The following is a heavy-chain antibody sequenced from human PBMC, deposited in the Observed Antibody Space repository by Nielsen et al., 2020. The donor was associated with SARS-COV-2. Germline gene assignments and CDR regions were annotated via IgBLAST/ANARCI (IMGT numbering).Heavy chain of an antibody. J-gene: IGHJ4*02. CDR1: GLIFGTYG. Sequence: GESLKISCRASGLIFGTYGMHWVRQAPGKGLEWVAGIWYDGSNENYAESVKGRFTISRDNSNNTLFLQMDSLTADDTAVYFYARLSNFWSGYNDYWGQGTLVIVSS. V-gene: IGHV3-33*01. D-gene: IGHD3-3*01. CDR3: ARLSNFWSGYNDY. CDR2: IWYDGSNE.